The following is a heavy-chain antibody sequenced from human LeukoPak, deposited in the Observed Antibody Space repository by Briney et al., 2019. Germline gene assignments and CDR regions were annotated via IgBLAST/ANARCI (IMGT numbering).Heavy chain of an antibody. CDR2: IYYSGST. J-gene: IGHJ2*01. V-gene: IGHV4-59*01. CDR3: ARVVLRSGYWYFDL. CDR1: GGSISSYY. D-gene: IGHD2/OR15-2a*01. Sequence: PSETLSLTCTVSGGSISSYYWSWIRQPPGKGLEWIGYIYYSGSTNYNPSLKSRVTISVDTSKNQFSLKLSSVTAADTAVYYCARVVLRSGYWYFDLWGRSTLVTVSP.